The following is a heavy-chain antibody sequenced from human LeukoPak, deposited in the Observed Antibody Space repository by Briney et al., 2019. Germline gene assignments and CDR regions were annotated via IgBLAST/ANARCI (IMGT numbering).Heavy chain of an antibody. CDR1: GGSISGYY. CDR3: ARGCPAGTPHNWFDP. J-gene: IGHJ5*02. V-gene: IGHV4-59*01. CDR2: IYYSGST. D-gene: IGHD6-13*01. Sequence: SETLSLTCTVSGGSISGYYWSWIRQPPGKGLEWIGYIYYSGSTNYNPSLKSRVIISVDTSKNQFSLKLSSVTAADTAVYYCARGCPAGTPHNWFDPWGQGTLVTVSS.